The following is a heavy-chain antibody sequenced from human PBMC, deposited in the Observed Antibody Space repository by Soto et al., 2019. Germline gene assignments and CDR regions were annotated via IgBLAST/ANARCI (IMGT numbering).Heavy chain of an antibody. V-gene: IGHV1-58*01. D-gene: IGHD3-16*02. CDR2: IVVGSGNT. J-gene: IGHJ4*02. Sequence: QMQLVQSGPEVKKPGTSVKVSCKASGFTFTSSAVQWVRQARGQRLEWIGWIVVGSGNTNYAQKFQERVTITRDMSTSTAYMELSSLRSEDTAVYYCAAFYDYVWGSYRPYFDYWGQGTLVTVSS. CDR3: AAFYDYVWGSYRPYFDY. CDR1: GFTFTSSA.